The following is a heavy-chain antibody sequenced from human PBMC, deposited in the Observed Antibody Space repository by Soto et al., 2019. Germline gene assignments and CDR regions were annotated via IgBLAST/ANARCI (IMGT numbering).Heavy chain of an antibody. CDR2: IYYSGST. Sequence: PSETLSLTCTVSGGSISSYYWSWIRQPPGKGLEWIGYIYYSGSTNYNPSLKSRVTISVDTSKNQFSLKLSSVTAADTAVYYCARIKFFYYKIISYSFLYSCPATLVTV. CDR3: ARIKFFYYKIISYSFLY. CDR1: GGSISSYY. V-gene: IGHV4-59*08. J-gene: IGHJ4*02. D-gene: IGHD3-10*01.